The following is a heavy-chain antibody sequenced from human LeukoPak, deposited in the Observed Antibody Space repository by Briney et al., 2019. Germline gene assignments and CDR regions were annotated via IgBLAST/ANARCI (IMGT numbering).Heavy chain of an antibody. CDR1: GFTFSNFW. Sequence: AGGSLRLSCTVSGFTFSNFWMSWVRQAPGKGLEWVSVIYSGGSTYYADSVKGRFTISRDNSKNTLYLQMNSLRAEDTAVYYCARDSRYCSGGSCSDYWGQGTLVTVSS. CDR3: ARDSRYCSGGSCSDY. D-gene: IGHD2-15*01. J-gene: IGHJ4*02. CDR2: IYSGGST. V-gene: IGHV3-66*01.